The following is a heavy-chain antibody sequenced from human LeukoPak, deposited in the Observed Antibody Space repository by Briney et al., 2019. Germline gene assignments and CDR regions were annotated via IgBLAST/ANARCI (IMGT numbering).Heavy chain of an antibody. D-gene: IGHD4-17*01. Sequence: PSETLSLTCTVSGGSISSGGYYWSWIRKHPGKGLEWIGYIYYSGSTYYNPSLKSRVTLSVDTSKNQFSLKLSSVTAADTAVYYCARGPEDDTVSHFDYWGQGTLVTVSS. CDR3: ARGPEDDTVSHFDY. V-gene: IGHV4-31*03. CDR2: IYYSGST. J-gene: IGHJ4*02. CDR1: GGSISSGGYY.